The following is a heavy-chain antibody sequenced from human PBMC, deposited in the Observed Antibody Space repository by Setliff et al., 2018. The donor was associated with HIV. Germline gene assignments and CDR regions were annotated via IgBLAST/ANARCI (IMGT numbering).Heavy chain of an antibody. J-gene: IGHJ4*02. CDR3: ARFSTGYLNNYFDY. CDR2: INHSGST. CDR1: GGSISGSNYY. V-gene: IGHV4-39*07. Sequence: SETLSLTCTVSGGSISGSNYYWSWIRQPPGKGLEWIGEINHSGSTNYNPPLKSRVTISVDTSKNQFSLNLSSVTAADTAVYYCARFSTGYLNNYFDYWGQGTQVTVSS. D-gene: IGHD3-22*01.